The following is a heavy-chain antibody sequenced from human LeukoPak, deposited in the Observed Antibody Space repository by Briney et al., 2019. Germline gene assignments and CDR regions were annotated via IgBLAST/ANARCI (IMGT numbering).Heavy chain of an antibody. D-gene: IGHD6-19*01. CDR2: TYYRSKWYN. J-gene: IGHJ4*02. Sequence: SQTLSLTCAISGDSFSSNSAAWNWIRQSPSRGLEWLGRTYYRSKWYNDSAISVKIRITINPYTSKTQFSLQLNSVSPEDTAVYYCARSYSSGLHYWGQGTLVTVSS. V-gene: IGHV6-1*01. CDR3: ARSYSSGLHY. CDR1: GDSFSSNSAA.